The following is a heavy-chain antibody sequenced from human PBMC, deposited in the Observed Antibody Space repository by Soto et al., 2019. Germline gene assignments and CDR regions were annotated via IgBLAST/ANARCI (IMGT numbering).Heavy chain of an antibody. V-gene: IGHV5-51*01. CDR1: GYTFTGYY. CDR2: IYPGDSDT. J-gene: IGHJ6*02. CDR3: ARSRRGAYSSGWYSLSGYYNYGIDV. Sequence: KVSCKASGYTFTGYYMHWVRQMPGKGLEWMGIIYPGDSDTKYSPSLQGQVTISADTSISTAYLQWTSLKASDTAMYYCARSRRGAYSSGWYSLSGYYNYGIDVWGQGTKVTVSS. D-gene: IGHD6-19*01.